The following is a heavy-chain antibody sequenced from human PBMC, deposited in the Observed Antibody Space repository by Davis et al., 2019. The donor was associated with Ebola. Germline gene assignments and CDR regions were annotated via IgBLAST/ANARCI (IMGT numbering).Heavy chain of an antibody. J-gene: IGHJ6*02. CDR1: GFTFSSYA. CDR3: AKGPGYSSSWPYYYYGMDV. CDR2: ISGSGGST. V-gene: IGHV3-23*01. D-gene: IGHD6-13*01. Sequence: GGSLRLSCAASGFTFSSYAMSWVRQAPGKGLEWVSAISGSGGSTYYADSVKGRFTISRDNSKNTLYLQMNSLRAEDTAVYYCAKGPGYSSSWPYYYYGMDVWGQGTTVTVSS.